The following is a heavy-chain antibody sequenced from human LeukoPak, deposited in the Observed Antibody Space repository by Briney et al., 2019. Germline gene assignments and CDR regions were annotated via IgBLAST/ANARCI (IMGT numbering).Heavy chain of an antibody. Sequence: SETLSLTCTVSGGSISSYYWSWIRQPAGKGLEWIERIYTSGSTNYNPSLKSRVTMSVDTSKNQFSLKLSSVTAADTAVYYCARARIVVPAAKRGGSYYYMDVWGKGTTVTVSS. CDR1: GGSISSYY. CDR2: IYTSGST. D-gene: IGHD2-2*01. J-gene: IGHJ6*03. CDR3: ARARIVVPAAKRGGSYYYMDV. V-gene: IGHV4-4*07.